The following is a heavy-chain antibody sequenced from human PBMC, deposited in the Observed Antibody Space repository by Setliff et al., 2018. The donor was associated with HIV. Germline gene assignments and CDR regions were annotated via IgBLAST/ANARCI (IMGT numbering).Heavy chain of an antibody. CDR3: ARVREGYESSGFYVYYYYYMDL. D-gene: IGHD6-19*01. V-gene: IGHV3-15*01. J-gene: IGHJ6*03. CDR1: GFTFNNAW. Sequence: PGGSLRLSCAASGFTFNNAWMSWVRQAPGKGLEWVGRIKIKADGETTDYPAPVKGRFTISRDNADRSIYLQMNSLRVEDTAVYYCARVREGYESSGFYVYYYYYMDLWGKGTTVTVSS. CDR2: IKIKADGETT.